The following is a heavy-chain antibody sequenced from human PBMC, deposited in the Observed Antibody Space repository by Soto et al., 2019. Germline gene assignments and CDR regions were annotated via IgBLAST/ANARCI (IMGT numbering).Heavy chain of an antibody. CDR2: VRFDAINK. J-gene: IGHJ4*02. D-gene: IGHD2-21*02. CDR3: AKLPNCGGDCYFDY. CDR1: GFAFSSYG. V-gene: IGHV3-30*02. Sequence: QVQLVESGGGVVQPGGSLRLSCATSGFAFSSYGMHWVRQAPGKGLEWVAVVRFDAINKYYADSVKGRFTISRDNSKSMVYLEMNSLRPDETAVYYCAKLPNCGGDCYFDYWGQGTLVTVSS.